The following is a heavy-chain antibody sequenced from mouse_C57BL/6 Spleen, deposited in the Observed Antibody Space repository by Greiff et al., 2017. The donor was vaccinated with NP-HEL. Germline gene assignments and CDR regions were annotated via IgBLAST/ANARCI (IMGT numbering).Heavy chain of an antibody. CDR2: IYPSDSET. Sequence: QVQLQQSGAELVRPGSSVKLSCKASGYTFTSYWMDWVKQRPGQGLEWIGNIYPSDSETHYNQKFKDKATLTVDKSSSTAYMQLSSLTSEDSAVYYCARGNIYYDYDGFAYWGQGTLVTVSA. CDR3: ARGNIYYDYDGFAY. V-gene: IGHV1-61*01. CDR1: GYTFTSYW. J-gene: IGHJ3*01. D-gene: IGHD2-4*01.